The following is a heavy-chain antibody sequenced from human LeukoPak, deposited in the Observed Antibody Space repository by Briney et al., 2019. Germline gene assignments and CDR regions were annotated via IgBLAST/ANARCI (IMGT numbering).Heavy chain of an antibody. CDR3: ARGLSCSGGNCYSRYFDL. D-gene: IGHD2-15*01. J-gene: IGHJ2*01. CDR1: GYTFTSYN. CDR2: VNPNSGNT. V-gene: IGHV1-8*01. Sequence: GASVKVSCKASGYTFTSYNINWVRQATGQGLEWMGWVNPNSGNTGYAQKFQGRVTMTRNTSINTAYMELSSLRSEDTAVYYCARGLSCSGGNCYSRYFDLWGRGTLVTVSS.